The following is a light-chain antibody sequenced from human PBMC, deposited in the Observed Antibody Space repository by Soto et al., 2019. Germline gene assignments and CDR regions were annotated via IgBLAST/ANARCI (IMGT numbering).Light chain of an antibody. CDR1: RSVSSY. CDR3: QQRSSWPPT. Sequence: DIVLTQSPATLSLSPGERATLSCRASRSVSSYLGWYQQRPGQAPRLLIYDASNRATGIPARFSGSGSGTDFTLTISSLEPEDFAVYYCQQRSSWPPTFGGGTKVDIK. J-gene: IGKJ4*01. CDR2: DAS. V-gene: IGKV3-11*01.